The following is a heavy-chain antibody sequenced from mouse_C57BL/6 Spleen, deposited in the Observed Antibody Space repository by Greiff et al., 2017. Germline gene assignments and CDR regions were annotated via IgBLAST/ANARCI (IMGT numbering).Heavy chain of an antibody. J-gene: IGHJ2*01. V-gene: IGHV1-80*01. CDR1: GYAFSSYW. D-gene: IGHD2-4*01. Sequence: VQLQQSGAELVKPGASVKISCKASGYAFSSYWMNWVKQRPGKGLEWIGQIYPGDGDTNYNGKFKGKATLTADKSSSTAYMPLSSLTSEDSAVYFCARSYYDYDGFDYWGQGTTLTVSS. CDR3: ARSYYDYDGFDY. CDR2: IYPGDGDT.